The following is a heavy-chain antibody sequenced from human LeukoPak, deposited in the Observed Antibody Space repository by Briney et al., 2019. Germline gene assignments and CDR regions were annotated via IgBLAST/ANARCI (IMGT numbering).Heavy chain of an antibody. Sequence: GGSLRLSCAASGFTVSTNYMNWVRQAPGKGSEWVSVIYSGGKTYYADSVKGRFTISRDNSKNTLYLQMNSLRAEDTAVYYCASSLAVLADAFDIWGQGTMVTVSS. CDR1: GFTVSTNY. V-gene: IGHV3-66*01. D-gene: IGHD6-19*01. CDR2: IYSGGKT. J-gene: IGHJ3*02. CDR3: ASSLAVLADAFDI.